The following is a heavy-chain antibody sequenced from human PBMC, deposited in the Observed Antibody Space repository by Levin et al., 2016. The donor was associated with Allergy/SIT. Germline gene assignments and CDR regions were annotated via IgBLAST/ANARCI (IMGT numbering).Heavy chain of an antibody. V-gene: IGHV3-30*18. Sequence: WIRQPPGKGLEWVAVISYDGSNKYYADSVKGRFTISRDNSKNTLYLQMNSLRAEDTAVYYCAKGAAPGHYYYYMDVWGKGTTVTVSS. D-gene: IGHD7-27*01. J-gene: IGHJ6*03. CDR3: AKGAAPGHYYYYMDV. CDR2: ISYDGSNK.